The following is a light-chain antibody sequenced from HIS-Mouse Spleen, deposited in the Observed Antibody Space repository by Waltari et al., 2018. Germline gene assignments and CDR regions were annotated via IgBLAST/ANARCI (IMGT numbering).Light chain of an antibody. CDR2: EDS. V-gene: IGLV3-10*01. CDR1: ALPKKY. CDR3: YSTDSSGNHRV. Sequence: SYELTQPPSVSVSPGQTARITCSGDALPKKYAYWYQQKSGQAPVLVIYEDSQRPPGIPGRVSGSSSGTMATLTISGAQVEDEADYYCYSTDSSGNHRVFGGGTKLTVL. J-gene: IGLJ2*01.